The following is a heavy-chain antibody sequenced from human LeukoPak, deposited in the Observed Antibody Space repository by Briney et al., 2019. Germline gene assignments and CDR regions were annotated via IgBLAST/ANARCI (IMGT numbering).Heavy chain of an antibody. CDR3: ASDRAIVPPGDI. D-gene: IGHD1-26*01. Sequence: PGGSLRLFCAASGFTFSDYYMSWIPQAPGKGLEGGSYISSSGSTIYYADSVKGRFTISRDNAKNSLYLQMNSLRADETAVYYWASDRAIVPPGDIWGQGTMVTVSS. CDR2: ISSSGSTI. CDR1: GFTFSDYY. V-gene: IGHV3-11*04. J-gene: IGHJ3*02.